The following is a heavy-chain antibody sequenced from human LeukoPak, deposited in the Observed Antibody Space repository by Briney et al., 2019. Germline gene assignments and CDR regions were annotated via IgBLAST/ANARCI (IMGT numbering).Heavy chain of an antibody. CDR3: ARLTYYYDSSGYYPLLDY. V-gene: IGHV4-30-4*08. CDR1: GGSISSGDYY. D-gene: IGHD3-22*01. Sequence: SETLSLTCTVSGGSISSGDYYWGWIRQPPGKGLEWIGYIYYSGSTYYNPSLKSRVTISVDTSKNQFSLKLSSVTAADTAVYYCARLTYYYDSSGYYPLLDYWGQGTLVTVSS. J-gene: IGHJ4*02. CDR2: IYYSGST.